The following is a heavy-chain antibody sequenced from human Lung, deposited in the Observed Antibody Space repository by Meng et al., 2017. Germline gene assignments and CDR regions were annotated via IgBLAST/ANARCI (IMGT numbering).Heavy chain of an antibody. CDR1: VFTFSTHW. J-gene: IGHJ4*02. D-gene: IGHD4-17*01. CDR3: ARGGVTTDD. Sequence: VQLVESGGGLVQPGGSLRLSCAASVFTFSTHWMHWVRQAPGKGLEWVSRITGDGSSTIYADSVQGRFTMSRDNAKNTLSLQMNSLRAEDTAVYYCARGGVTTDDWGQGTLVTVSS. CDR2: ITGDGSST. V-gene: IGHV3-74*01.